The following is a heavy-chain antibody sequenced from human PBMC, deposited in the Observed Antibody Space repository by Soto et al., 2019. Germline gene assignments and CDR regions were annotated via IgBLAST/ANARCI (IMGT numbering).Heavy chain of an antibody. V-gene: IGHV3-64D*06. CDR1: GFTFSTYA. D-gene: IGHD3-22*01. CDR3: VKGEYYYDSSGYYPFDY. Sequence: PGGSLRLSCVASGFTFSTYAMSWVRQAPGKGLEYVSSISTNGGSTHYADSVKGRFTISRDNSKNTQYLQMSSLRADDTAVYYCVKGEYYYDSSGYYPFDYWGQGTLVTVSS. J-gene: IGHJ4*02. CDR2: ISTNGGST.